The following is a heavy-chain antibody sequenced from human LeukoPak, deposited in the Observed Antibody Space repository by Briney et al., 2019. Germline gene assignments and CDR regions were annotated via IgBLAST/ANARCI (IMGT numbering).Heavy chain of an antibody. V-gene: IGHV4-39*01. CDR3: ARRGYCSSTSCYEYWFDP. CDR2: IYYSGST. CDR1: GGSISSYY. D-gene: IGHD2-2*01. J-gene: IGHJ5*02. Sequence: SETLSLTCTVSGGSISSYYWGWIRQPPGKGLEWIGIIYYSGSTYYNPSLKSRLTISVDTSKNQFSLKLSSVTATDTAVYYCARRGYCSSTSCYEYWFDPWGQGTLVTVSS.